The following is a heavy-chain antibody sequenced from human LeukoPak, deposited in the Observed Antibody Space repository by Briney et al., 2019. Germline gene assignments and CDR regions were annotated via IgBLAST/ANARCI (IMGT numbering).Heavy chain of an antibody. CDR1: GFPFSSYW. J-gene: IGHJ5*02. Sequence: GGSLRLSCAASGFPFSSYWMHWVRQAPGKGLVWVSRINSDGSSTNYADSVKGRFTISRDNAKNTLYLQMNSLRAEDTAVYYCARGQSPVGTRFDPWGQGTLVTVSS. D-gene: IGHD5-12*01. V-gene: IGHV3-74*01. CDR2: INSDGSST. CDR3: ARGQSPVGTRFDP.